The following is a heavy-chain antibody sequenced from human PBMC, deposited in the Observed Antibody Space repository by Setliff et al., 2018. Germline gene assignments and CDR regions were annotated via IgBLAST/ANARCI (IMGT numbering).Heavy chain of an antibody. CDR3: RLWLHATMRDY. D-gene: IGHD3-10*01. CDR2: VGVSGASS. Sequence: PGGSLRLSCAASGFAFGTYSMNWVRQAPGKGLEWVSSVGVSGASSYYADSVKGRFTISRDNSKNTLYLQMNSLRAEDTAVYYCRLWLHATMRDYWGQGTLVTVSS. CDR1: GFAFGTYS. V-gene: IGHV3-23*01. J-gene: IGHJ4*02.